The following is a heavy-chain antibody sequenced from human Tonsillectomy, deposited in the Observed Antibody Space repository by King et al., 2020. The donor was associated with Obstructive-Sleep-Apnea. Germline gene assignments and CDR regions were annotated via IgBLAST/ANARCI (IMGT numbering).Heavy chain of an antibody. V-gene: IGHV3-30*18. Sequence: VQLVESGGGVVQPGRSLRLSCAASGFTFSTYGMHWVRQAPGKGLEWVAVISYHGSNKYYADPVKGRFPISRDNSKNTLYLQMNSLRADDTAVYYCAKDQSEVVHPRAMDYWGQGTLVTVSS. CDR2: ISYHGSNK. CDR3: AKDQSEVVHPRAMDY. J-gene: IGHJ4*02. CDR1: GFTFSTYG. D-gene: IGHD2-2*01.